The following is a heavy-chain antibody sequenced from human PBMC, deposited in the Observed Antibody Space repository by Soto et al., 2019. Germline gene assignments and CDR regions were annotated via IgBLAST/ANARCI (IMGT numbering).Heavy chain of an antibody. CDR2: IYYSGST. Sequence: SATLSLTCTVSGCSISSYYWSWIRQPPGKGLEWIGYIYYSGSTNYNPSLKSRVTISVDTSKNQFSLKLSSVTAADTAVYYCARDAYFDYWGQGTLVTVSS. V-gene: IGHV4-59*01. CDR3: ARDAYFDY. J-gene: IGHJ4*02. CDR1: GCSISSYY.